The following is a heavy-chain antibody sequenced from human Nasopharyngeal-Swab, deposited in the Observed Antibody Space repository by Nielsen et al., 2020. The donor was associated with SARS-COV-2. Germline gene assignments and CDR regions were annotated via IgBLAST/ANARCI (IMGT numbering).Heavy chain of an antibody. CDR2: INPSGGST. CDR1: GYTFTSYY. CDR3: ARDTSRWNFDSSGYTDY. V-gene: IGHV1-46*01. Sequence: ASVKVSCKASGYTFTSYYMHWVRQAPGQGLEWTGIINPSGGSTNYAQKFQGRVTMTRDTSTSTVYMELSSLRSEDTAVYYCARDTSRWNFDSSGYTDYWGQGTLVTVSS. J-gene: IGHJ4*02. D-gene: IGHD3-22*01.